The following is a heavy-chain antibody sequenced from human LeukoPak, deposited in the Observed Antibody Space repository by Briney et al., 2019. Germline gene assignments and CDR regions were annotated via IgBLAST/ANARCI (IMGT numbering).Heavy chain of an antibody. CDR1: GFTFGNAW. CDR3: TREEEALLLWFGGDY. D-gene: IGHD3-10*01. V-gene: IGHV3-15*01. Sequence: GGSLRLSCAISGFTFGNAWMSWVRQAPGEGLEWVGRITSKTDGGTTDYAAPVKGRFSISRDDSTDTLYLQMNSLKTEDTAVYYCTREEEALLLWFGGDYWGQGTLVTVSS. CDR2: ITSKTDGGTT. J-gene: IGHJ4*02.